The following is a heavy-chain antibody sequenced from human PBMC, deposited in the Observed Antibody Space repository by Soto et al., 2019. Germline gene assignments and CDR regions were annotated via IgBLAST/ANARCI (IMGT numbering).Heavy chain of an antibody. CDR3: ARVAGETTVSYYWYFDL. CDR1: GGSISSGDYY. CDR2: IYYSGST. V-gene: IGHV4-30-4*01. D-gene: IGHD4-17*01. Sequence: PSETLSLTCTVSGGSISSGDYYWSWIRQPPGKGLEWIGYIYYSGSTYYNPSLKSRVTISVDTSKNQFSLKLSSVTAADTAVYYCARVAGETTVSYYWYFDLWGRGTLVTVSS. J-gene: IGHJ2*01.